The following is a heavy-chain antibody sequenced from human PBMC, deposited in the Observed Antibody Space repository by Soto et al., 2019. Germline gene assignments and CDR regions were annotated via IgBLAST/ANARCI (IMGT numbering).Heavy chain of an antibody. Sequence: EVQLVESGGGLVQPGGSLRLSRAASGFTFSSYSMNWVRQAPGKGLEWVSYISSSSSTIYYADSVKGRFTISRDNAKNSLYLQMNSLRAEDTAVYYCARVGFLGYCSGGSCSDFDYWGQGTLVTVSS. CDR1: GFTFSSYS. CDR2: ISSSSSTI. CDR3: ARVGFLGYCSGGSCSDFDY. D-gene: IGHD2-15*01. J-gene: IGHJ4*02. V-gene: IGHV3-48*01.